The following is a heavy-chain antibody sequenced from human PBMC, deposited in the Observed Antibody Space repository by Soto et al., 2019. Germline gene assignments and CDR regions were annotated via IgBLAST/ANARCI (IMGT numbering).Heavy chain of an antibody. V-gene: IGHV3-7*01. CDR2: IKQDGSEK. J-gene: IGHJ6*03. Sequence: PGGSLRLSCAASGFTFSSYWMSWVRQAPGKGLEWVANIKQDGSEKYYVDSVKGRFTISRDNAKNSLYLQMNSLRAEDTAVYYCARKYYDFWSGIYYYYYMDVWGKGTTVTVSS. CDR3: ARKYYDFWSGIYYYYYMDV. CDR1: GFTFSSYW. D-gene: IGHD3-3*01.